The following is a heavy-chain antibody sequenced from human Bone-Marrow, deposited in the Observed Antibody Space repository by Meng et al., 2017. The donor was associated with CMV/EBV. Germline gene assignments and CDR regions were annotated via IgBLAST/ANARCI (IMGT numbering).Heavy chain of an antibody. CDR1: GGSFSGYY. Sequence: GSLRLSCAVYGGSFSGYYWSWIRQPPGKGLEWIGEINHSGSTNYNPSLKSRVTISVDTSKNQFSLKLSSVTAAHTAVYYCARGHLSGCSSGYYYYGMDVWGQGTTVTVSS. J-gene: IGHJ6*02. CDR3: ARGHLSGCSSGYYYYGMDV. D-gene: IGHD2-15*01. CDR2: INHSGST. V-gene: IGHV4-34*01.